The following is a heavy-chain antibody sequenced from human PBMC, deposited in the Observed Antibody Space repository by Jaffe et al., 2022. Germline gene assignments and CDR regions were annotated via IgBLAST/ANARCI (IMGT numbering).Heavy chain of an antibody. V-gene: IGHV5-51*01. J-gene: IGHJ4*02. D-gene: IGHD2-2*02. CDR3: VRHSLRYCSSTSCDRRKPFDY. CDR2: IYPGDSDT. CDR1: GYSFTSYW. Sequence: EVQLVQSGAEVKKPGESLKISCKGSGYSFTSYWIGWVRQMPGKGLEWMGIIYPGDSDTRYSPSFQGQVTISADKSISTAYLQWSSLKASDTAMYYCVRHSLRYCSSTSCDRRKPFDYWGQGTLVTVSS.